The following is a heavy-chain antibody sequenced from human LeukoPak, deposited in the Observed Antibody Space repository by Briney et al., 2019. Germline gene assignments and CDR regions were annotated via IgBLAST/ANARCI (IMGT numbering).Heavy chain of an antibody. Sequence: GGSLRLSCAASGFTFSSYWVHWVRQARGKGLVWVSRIDSDGSSTSYADSVKGRFTISRDNSKNTLYLQMNSLRAEDTAVYYCAKDGRKTRYYFDYWGQGTLVTVSS. D-gene: IGHD1-26*01. CDR3: AKDGRKTRYYFDY. V-gene: IGHV3-74*01. J-gene: IGHJ4*02. CDR1: GFTFSSYW. CDR2: IDSDGSST.